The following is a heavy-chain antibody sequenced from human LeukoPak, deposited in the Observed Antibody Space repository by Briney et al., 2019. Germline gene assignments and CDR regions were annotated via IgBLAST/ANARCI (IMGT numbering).Heavy chain of an antibody. D-gene: IGHD4-23*01. V-gene: IGHV3-73*01. CDR2: IRSKANSYAT. J-gene: IGHJ4*02. Sequence: PGGSLKLSCAASGFTFSGSAMHWVRQASGKGLEWVGRIRSKANSYATAYAASVKGRFTISRDDSKNTAYLQMNSQKTEDTAVYYCTSHDYGGNSGGVDYWGQGTLVIVSS. CDR3: TSHDYGGNSGGVDY. CDR1: GFTFSGSA.